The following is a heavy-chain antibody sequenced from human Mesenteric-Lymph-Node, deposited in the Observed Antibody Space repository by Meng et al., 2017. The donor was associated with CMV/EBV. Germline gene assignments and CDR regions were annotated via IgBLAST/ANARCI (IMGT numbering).Heavy chain of an antibody. D-gene: IGHD6-6*01. Sequence: ASVKVSCKASGYTFTSYYMHWVRQAPGQGLEWMGIINTSGGSTSYAQKFKGRVTMTRDTYTRTVYMELISLRSEDTAVYYCATGIAAPGFLHGMDVWGQGTTVTVSS. CDR3: ATGIAAPGFLHGMDV. V-gene: IGHV1-46*01. CDR2: INTSGGST. J-gene: IGHJ6*02. CDR1: GYTFTSYY.